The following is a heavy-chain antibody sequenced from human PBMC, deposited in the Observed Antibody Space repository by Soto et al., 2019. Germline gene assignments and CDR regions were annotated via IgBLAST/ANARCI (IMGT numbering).Heavy chain of an antibody. CDR2: IYYSGSL. D-gene: IGHD3-16*01. CDR3: ARGVGQISWGTYGYYFAY. CDR1: GGSISSGDSY. Sequence: QVQLQESGPGLVKPSQTLSLSCTVSGGSISSGDSYWSWIRQPPGKGLEWIGYIYYSGSLYYKPSLKSRHTISVDTSKNQFSLKLSSVTVADTAVYYCARGVGQISWGTYGYYFAYWGQGTLVTVSS. J-gene: IGHJ4*02. V-gene: IGHV4-30-4*01.